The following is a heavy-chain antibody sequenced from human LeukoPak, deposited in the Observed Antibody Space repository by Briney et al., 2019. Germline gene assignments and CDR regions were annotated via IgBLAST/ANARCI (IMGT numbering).Heavy chain of an antibody. V-gene: IGHV3-66*01. Sequence: GSLRLSCAASGLTVSSNYMSWVRQAPGKGLEWVSVIYSGGSTYYADSVKGRFTISRDNSKNTLYLQMNSLRAEDTAVYYCASPPSYSSSWYYFDYWGQGTLVTVSS. CDR2: IYSGGST. J-gene: IGHJ4*02. CDR3: ASPPSYSSSWYYFDY. CDR1: GLTVSSNY. D-gene: IGHD6-13*01.